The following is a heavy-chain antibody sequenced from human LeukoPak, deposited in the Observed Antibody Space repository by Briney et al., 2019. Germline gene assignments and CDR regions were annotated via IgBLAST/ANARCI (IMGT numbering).Heavy chain of an antibody. CDR1: GGSFRGYY. D-gene: IGHD5-12*01. CDR2: IYTSGST. V-gene: IGHV4-59*10. J-gene: IGHJ6*03. Sequence: PSETLSLTSADHGGSFRGYYWSWIRQPPGKGLEWIGRIYTSGSTNYNPSLKSRVTMSVDTSKNQFSLKLSSVTAADTAVYYCARAAIGYYMDVWGKGTTVTVSS. CDR3: ARAAIGYYMDV.